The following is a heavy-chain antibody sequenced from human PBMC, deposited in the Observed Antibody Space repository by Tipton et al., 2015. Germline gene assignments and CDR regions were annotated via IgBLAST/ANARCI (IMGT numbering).Heavy chain of an antibody. CDR1: GYTFTSYD. CDR2: ISAYNGNT. J-gene: IGHJ4*02. V-gene: IGHV1-18*01. CDR3: ARGDYDILTGYPLALFDY. Sequence: QLVQSGAEVKKPGASVKVSCKASGYTFTSYDIHWVRQAPGQGLQWMGWISAYNGNTNYGETLQGRVTMTTDTSTSTAYMELSSLGSADTAVYYCARGDYDILTGYPLALFDYWGQGNLVTVSS. D-gene: IGHD3-9*01.